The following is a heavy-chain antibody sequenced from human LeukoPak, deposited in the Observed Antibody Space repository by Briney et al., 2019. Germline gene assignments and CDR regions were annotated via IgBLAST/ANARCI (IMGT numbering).Heavy chain of an antibody. CDR3: ARHRYSSGCADY. D-gene: IGHD6-19*01. J-gene: IGHJ4*02. CDR1: GFTFSDYY. V-gene: IGHV4-39*01. CDR2: TDYRGTT. Sequence: GSLRLSCAACGFTFSDYYMSWIRQHPGKGLEWIGSTDYRGTTYHNPSLNRRVTISVDTSKKKFSLKLSSVTAADTAVYYCARHRYSSGCADYWGQGTLVTISS.